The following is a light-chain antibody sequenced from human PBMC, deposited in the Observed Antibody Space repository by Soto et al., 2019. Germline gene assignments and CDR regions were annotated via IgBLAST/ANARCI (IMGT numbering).Light chain of an antibody. V-gene: IGLV2-11*01. CDR3: CSYAGRYTLI. J-gene: IGLJ2*01. Sequence: QSALTQPRSVSGSPGQSVTISCTGTSSDVGGYNFVSWYQQHPGKAPKVIICDVTKRPSGVPDRFSGSKSGNTASLTISGLQAEDEAEYYCCSYAGRYTLIFSGGTKLTVL. CDR1: SSDVGGYNF. CDR2: DVT.